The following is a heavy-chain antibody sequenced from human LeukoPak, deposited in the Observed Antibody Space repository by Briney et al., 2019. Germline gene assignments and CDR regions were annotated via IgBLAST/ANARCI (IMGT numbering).Heavy chain of an antibody. CDR2: IGDDGSTT. Sequence: PGGSLRLSCAASGFTFSSYAMSWVRQAPGKGLVWVSRIGDDGSTTAYADSVKGRFTISRDNAKNTLYLQMNSLRAEDTAVYYCARASRGNWFDPWGQGTLVTVSS. D-gene: IGHD3-10*01. CDR3: ARASRGNWFDP. J-gene: IGHJ5*02. V-gene: IGHV3-74*01. CDR1: GFTFSSYA.